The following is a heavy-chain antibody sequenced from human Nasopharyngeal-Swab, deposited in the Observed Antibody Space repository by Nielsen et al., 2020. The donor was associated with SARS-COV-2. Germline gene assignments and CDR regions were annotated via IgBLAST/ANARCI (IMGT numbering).Heavy chain of an antibody. D-gene: IGHD3-22*01. Sequence: GESLKISCAASGFTFSSYEMNWVRQAPGKGLEWVSYISSSGSTIYYADSVKGRFTISRDNAKNSLYLQMNSLRAEDTAVYYCARAVTMIVVYYYGMDVWGQGTTVTVSS. J-gene: IGHJ6*02. CDR2: ISSSGSTI. CDR1: GFTFSSYE. V-gene: IGHV3-48*03. CDR3: ARAVTMIVVYYYGMDV.